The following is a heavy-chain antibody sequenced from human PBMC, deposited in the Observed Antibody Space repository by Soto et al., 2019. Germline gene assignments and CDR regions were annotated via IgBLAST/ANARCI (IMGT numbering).Heavy chain of an antibody. Sequence: SETLSLTCTVSGGSISSSSYYWGWICQPPGKGLEWIGSIYYSGSTYYNPSLKSRVTISVDTSKNQFSLKLSSVTAADTAVYYCATLVRGKIAAARDYWGQGTLVTVSS. CDR2: IYYSGST. CDR3: ATLVRGKIAAARDY. CDR1: GGSISSSSYY. V-gene: IGHV4-39*01. J-gene: IGHJ4*02. D-gene: IGHD6-13*01.